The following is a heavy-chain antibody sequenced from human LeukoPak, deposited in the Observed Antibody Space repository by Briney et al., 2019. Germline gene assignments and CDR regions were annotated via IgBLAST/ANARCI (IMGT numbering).Heavy chain of an antibody. CDR2: IIPILAIA. Sequence: VASVKVSCKASGGTFSRYSISWVRQAPGQGLEWMGRIIPILAIANYAQKFQGRVTITAEKSTSTAYMELSSLRSEDTAVYYCARSPHAANIVVVPAASYFDYWGQGTLVTVSS. D-gene: IGHD2-2*01. CDR3: ARSPHAANIVVVPAASYFDY. CDR1: GGTFSRYS. J-gene: IGHJ4*02. V-gene: IGHV1-69*02.